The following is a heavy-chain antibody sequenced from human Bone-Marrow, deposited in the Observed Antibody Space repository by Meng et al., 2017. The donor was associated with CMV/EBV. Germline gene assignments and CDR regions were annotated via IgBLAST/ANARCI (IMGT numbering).Heavy chain of an antibody. Sequence: SSNSAAWNWIRQSPSRGLEWLGRRYYRAKWYSDYAVSEKSRITINPATSKNQFSLQLNSVTPEDTAVYYCVRGGYCTSASCYRFFDSWGQGTLVTVSS. CDR1: SSNSAA. D-gene: IGHD2-2*03. CDR3: VRGGYCTSASCYRFFDS. J-gene: IGHJ4*02. CDR2: RYYRAKWYS. V-gene: IGHV6-1*01.